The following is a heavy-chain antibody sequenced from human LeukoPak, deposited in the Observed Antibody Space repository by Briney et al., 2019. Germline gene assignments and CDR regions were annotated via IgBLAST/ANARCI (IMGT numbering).Heavy chain of an antibody. Sequence: PSETLSLTCTVSGGSISSYYWSWIRQPPGKGLEWIGRIYTSGSTNYNPSLKSRVTMSVDTSKNQFSLKLSSVTAADTAVYYCARERIAAADIFDYWGQGTLVTVSS. CDR3: ARERIAAADIFDY. CDR1: GGSISSYY. D-gene: IGHD6-13*01. J-gene: IGHJ4*02. V-gene: IGHV4-4*07. CDR2: IYTSGST.